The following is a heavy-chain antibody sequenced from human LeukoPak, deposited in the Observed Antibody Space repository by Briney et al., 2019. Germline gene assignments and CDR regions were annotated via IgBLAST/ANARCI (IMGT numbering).Heavy chain of an antibody. CDR3: ARDLNGGLIGY. Sequence: ASVKVSCKASGYSFTNYGVAWVRQAPGQGPEWMGWISANNGNANYAQQFQGRVTMTIETSTNTAYMELRNLRSDDTAVYYCARDLNGGLIGYWGQGTLVTVSS. CDR2: ISANNGNA. V-gene: IGHV1-18*01. CDR1: GYSFTNYG. J-gene: IGHJ4*02. D-gene: IGHD2-8*01.